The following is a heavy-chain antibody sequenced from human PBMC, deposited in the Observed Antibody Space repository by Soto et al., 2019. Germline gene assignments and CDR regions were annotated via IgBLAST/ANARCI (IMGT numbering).Heavy chain of an antibody. CDR3: ARDGPYYYDSSGSDDAFDI. J-gene: IGHJ3*02. D-gene: IGHD3-22*01. CDR2: ISSSSSTI. Sequence: GGSLRLSCAASGFTFSSYSMNWVRQAPGKGLEWVSYISSSSSTIYYADSVKGRFTISRDNAKNSLYLQMNSLRDEDTAVYYCARDGPYYYDSSGSDDAFDIWGQGTMLTVSS. CDR1: GFTFSSYS. V-gene: IGHV3-48*02.